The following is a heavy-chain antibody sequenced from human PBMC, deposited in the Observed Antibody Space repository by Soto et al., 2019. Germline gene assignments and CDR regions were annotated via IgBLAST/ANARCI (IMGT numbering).Heavy chain of an antibody. Sequence: VQLVESGGGLVKPGGSLRLSCAASGFAFSSYNMHWVRQAPGKGLEWVSSISPTGTFMHSADSLKDRFSISRDNAENSLYLQMHSLRAEDTAVYYCASGGLYGDLPGWTGNAFDLWGQGTMVTVSS. CDR3: ASGGLYGDLPGWTGNAFDL. CDR1: GFAFSSYN. V-gene: IGHV3-21*01. J-gene: IGHJ3*01. CDR2: ISPTGTFM. D-gene: IGHD4-17*01.